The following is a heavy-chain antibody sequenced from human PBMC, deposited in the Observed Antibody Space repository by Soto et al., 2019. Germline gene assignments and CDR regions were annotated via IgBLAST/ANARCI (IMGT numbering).Heavy chain of an antibody. D-gene: IGHD3-10*01. J-gene: IGHJ6*02. CDR1: GFTFSLYS. CDR2: ISRSSTGI. V-gene: IGHV3-48*02. Sequence: EVQLVESGGGLVQPGGSLRLSCAASGFTFSLYSMSWVRQAPGKGLEWVSCISRSSTGIHYADSVKGRFTISSDDATNSKNLQMNSVGDGDTAVYYGARAVTWGLDVWGQGTTVSISS. CDR3: ARAVTWGLDV.